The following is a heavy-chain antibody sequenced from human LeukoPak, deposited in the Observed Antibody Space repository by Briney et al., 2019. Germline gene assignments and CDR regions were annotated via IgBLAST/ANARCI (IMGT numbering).Heavy chain of an antibody. CDR3: AKPTGYRSSWTWAFDI. CDR2: FDPEDGET. Sequence: ASVKVSCKVSGYTLTELSMHWVRQAPGKGLEWMGGFDPEDGETIYAHKFQGRVTMTEDTSRDTAYMELSRLRSEETAVYYCAKPTGYRSSWTWAFDIWGQGTMVTVSS. V-gene: IGHV1-24*01. J-gene: IGHJ3*02. CDR1: GYTLTELS. D-gene: IGHD6-13*01.